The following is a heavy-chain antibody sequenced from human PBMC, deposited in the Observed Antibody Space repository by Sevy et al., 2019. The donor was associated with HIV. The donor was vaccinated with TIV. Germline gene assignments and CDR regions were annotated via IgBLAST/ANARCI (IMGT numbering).Heavy chain of an antibody. CDR2: IKQDGSEK. V-gene: IGHV3-7*01. Sequence: GGSLRLSCTASGFTFRSYWMSWVRQAPGKGLEWVANIKQDGSEKYYVDSVKGRFTISRDNAKNSLYLQMNSLRAEDTAVYYCARTPTGTIFGVVPACDIWGQGTMVTVSS. CDR1: GFTFRSYW. J-gene: IGHJ3*02. D-gene: IGHD3-3*01. CDR3: ARTPTGTIFGVVPACDI.